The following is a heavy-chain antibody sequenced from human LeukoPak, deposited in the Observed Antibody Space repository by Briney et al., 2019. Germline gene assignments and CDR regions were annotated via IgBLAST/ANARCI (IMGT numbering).Heavy chain of an antibody. J-gene: IGHJ4*02. CDR3: ANGIRKVVVITYLNY. Sequence: PGGFLRLSCAASGFTFSSYTMSWVRQAPGKGLEWVSAISGSGGSTYYADSVKGRFTISRDNSKNTLYLQMNSLRAEDTAVYYCANGIRKVVVITYLNYWGQGTLVTVSS. CDR2: ISGSGGST. D-gene: IGHD3-22*01. CDR1: GFTFSSYT. V-gene: IGHV3-23*01.